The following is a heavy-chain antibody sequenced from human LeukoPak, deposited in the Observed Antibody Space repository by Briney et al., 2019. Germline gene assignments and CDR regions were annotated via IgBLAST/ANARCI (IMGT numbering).Heavy chain of an antibody. Sequence: GGSLRLSCAVSGFTVSSIYMSWVRQAPGKGLEWVSFIYSDGNTYYADSVKGRFTISRDNSKNTPYLQMNSLRAEDTAVYFCARGGLSIMGYWGQGTLVTVSS. V-gene: IGHV3-53*01. CDR3: ARGGLSIMGY. CDR1: GFTVSSIY. D-gene: IGHD2/OR15-2a*01. J-gene: IGHJ4*02. CDR2: IYSDGNT.